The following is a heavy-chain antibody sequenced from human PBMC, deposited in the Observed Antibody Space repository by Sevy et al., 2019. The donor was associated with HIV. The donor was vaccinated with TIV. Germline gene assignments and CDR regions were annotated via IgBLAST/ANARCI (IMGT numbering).Heavy chain of an antibody. J-gene: IGHJ4*02. CDR1: GFIFRSHG. CDR3: ARGGGTAMVRDYFDY. V-gene: IGHV3-33*01. D-gene: IGHD5-18*01. Sequence: GESLKISCAASGFIFRSHGMHWVRQAPGKGLEWVAVIWYDGSNKYYADSVKGRFTISRDNSKNTLDLQMNSLRAEDTAVYYCARGGGTAMVRDYFDYWGQGTLVTVSS. CDR2: IWYDGSNK.